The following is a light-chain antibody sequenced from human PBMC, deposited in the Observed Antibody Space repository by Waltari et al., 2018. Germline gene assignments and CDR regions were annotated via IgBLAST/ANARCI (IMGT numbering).Light chain of an antibody. Sequence: QSALSQPASVSGSPGQSITISCTGTSGDIGNYKFVSWYQQEPGRAPKLIAYDVSQRPSGVSTRFSGSKSGNTASLTISGVQAEDEADYYCSSYTTTSSWVFGGGTKLTVL. CDR3: SSYTTTSSWV. CDR1: SGDIGNYKF. V-gene: IGLV2-14*01. CDR2: DVS. J-gene: IGLJ3*02.